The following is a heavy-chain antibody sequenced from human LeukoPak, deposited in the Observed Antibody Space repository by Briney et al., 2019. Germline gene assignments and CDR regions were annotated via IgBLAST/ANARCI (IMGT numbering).Heavy chain of an antibody. V-gene: IGHV1-69*13. J-gene: IGHJ5*02. Sequence: ASVKVSCKASGGTFSSYAISWVRQAPGQGLEWMGGIIPIFGTANYAQKFQGRVTITADESTSTAYMELSSLRSEDTAVYYCARGQWKSGSLSFDPWGQGTLVTVSS. D-gene: IGHD1-26*01. CDR3: ARGQWKSGSLSFDP. CDR2: IIPIFGTA. CDR1: GGTFSSYA.